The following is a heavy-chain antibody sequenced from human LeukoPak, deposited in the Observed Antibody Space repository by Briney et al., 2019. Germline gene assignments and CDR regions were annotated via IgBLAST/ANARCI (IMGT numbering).Heavy chain of an antibody. V-gene: IGHV1-18*04. CDR1: GYTFTGYY. Sequence: ASVKVSCKASGYTFTGYYMHWVRQAPGQGLEWMGWISAYNGNTNYAQKLQGRVTMTTDTSTSTAYMELRSLRSDDTAVYYCAVRYCSGGSCYYDIWGQGTMVTASS. J-gene: IGHJ3*02. CDR2: ISAYNGNT. D-gene: IGHD2-15*01. CDR3: AVRYCSGGSCYYDI.